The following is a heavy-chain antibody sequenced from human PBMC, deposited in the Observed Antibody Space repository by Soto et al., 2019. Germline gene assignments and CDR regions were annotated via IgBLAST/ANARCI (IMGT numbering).Heavy chain of an antibody. CDR3: AGLQLWYFDY. V-gene: IGHV4-34*01. CDR1: GGSFSGYY. D-gene: IGHD5-18*01. CDR2: INHSGST. Sequence: PSETLSLTCAVYGGSFSGYYWSWIRQPPGKGLEWIGEINHSGSTNYNPSLKSRGTISVDTSKNQFSLKLSSVTAADTAVCYCAGLQLWYFDYWGQGTLVTVSS. J-gene: IGHJ4*02.